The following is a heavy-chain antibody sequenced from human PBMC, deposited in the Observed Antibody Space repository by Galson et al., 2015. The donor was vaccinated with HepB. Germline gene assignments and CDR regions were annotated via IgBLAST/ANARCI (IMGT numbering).Heavy chain of an antibody. J-gene: IGHJ4*02. CDR3: AEDLSYYGSRIRRAFDY. CDR2: ISGSGGST. Sequence: SLRLSCAASGFTFSSYAMSWIRQAPGKGLEWVSAISGSGGSTYYADSVKGRFTISRDNSKNTLYLQMNSLRAEDTAVYYCAEDLSYYGSRIRRAFDYWGQGTLVTVSS. D-gene: IGHD3-10*01. CDR1: GFTFSSYA. V-gene: IGHV3-23*01.